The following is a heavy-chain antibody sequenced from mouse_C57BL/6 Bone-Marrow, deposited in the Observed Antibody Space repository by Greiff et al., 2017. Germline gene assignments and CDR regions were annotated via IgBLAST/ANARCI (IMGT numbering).Heavy chain of an antibody. CDR1: GFTFSDYY. Sequence: EVKLMESEGGLVQPGSSMKLSCTASGFTFSDYYMAWVRQVPEKGLEWVANINYDGSSTYYLDSLKSRFIISRDNAKNILYLQMSSLKSEDTATYYCARDGGEGDAMDYWGQGTSVTVSS. D-gene: IGHD2-13*01. CDR3: ARDGGEGDAMDY. V-gene: IGHV5-16*01. J-gene: IGHJ4*01. CDR2: INYDGSST.